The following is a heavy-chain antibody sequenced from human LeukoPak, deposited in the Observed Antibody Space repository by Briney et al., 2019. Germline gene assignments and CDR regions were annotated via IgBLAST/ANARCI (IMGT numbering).Heavy chain of an antibody. CDR1: GFTFSSYG. V-gene: IGHV3-30*18. Sequence: PGRSLRLSCAASGFTFSSYGMHWVRQAPGKGLEWVAVISYDGSNKNYADSVKGRFTISRDISKNTLYLQMNSLRAEDTAVYYCAKRLGYYDSSGGYFDYWGQGTLVTVSS. D-gene: IGHD3-22*01. CDR2: ISYDGSNK. CDR3: AKRLGYYDSSGGYFDY. J-gene: IGHJ4*02.